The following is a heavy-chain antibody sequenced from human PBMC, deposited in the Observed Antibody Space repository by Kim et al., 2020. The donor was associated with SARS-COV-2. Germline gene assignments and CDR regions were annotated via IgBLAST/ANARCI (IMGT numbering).Heavy chain of an antibody. CDR1: GYTFTGYY. V-gene: IGHV1-2*06. Sequence: ASVKVSCKASGYTFTGYYMHWVRQAPGQGLEWMGRINPNSGGTNYAQKFQGRVTMTRDTSISTAYMELSRLRSDDTAVYYCARVGRRVVPAASPGVWFDPWGQGTLVTVSS. J-gene: IGHJ5*02. CDR3: ARVGRRVVPAASPGVWFDP. CDR2: INPNSGGT. D-gene: IGHD2-2*01.